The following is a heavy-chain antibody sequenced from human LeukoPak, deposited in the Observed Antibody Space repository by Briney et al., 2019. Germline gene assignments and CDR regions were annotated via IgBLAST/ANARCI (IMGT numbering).Heavy chain of an antibody. CDR3: AKWNDGSGSYDY. Sequence: GGSLRLSCAASGFTFSSYGMHWVRQAPGKGLEWVAVISYDGSNKYYADSVKGRFTISRDNSKNTLYLQMNSLRAEETAVYYCAKWNDGSGSYDYWGQGTLVTVSS. CDR1: GFTFSSYG. CDR2: ISYDGSNK. D-gene: IGHD3-10*01. V-gene: IGHV3-30*18. J-gene: IGHJ4*02.